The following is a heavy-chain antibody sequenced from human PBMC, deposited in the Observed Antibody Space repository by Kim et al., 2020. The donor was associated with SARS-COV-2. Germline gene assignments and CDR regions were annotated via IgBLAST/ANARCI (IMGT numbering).Heavy chain of an antibody. V-gene: IGHV3-73*01. CDR1: GFTFSGSA. Sequence: GGSLRLSCAATGFTFSGSAMHWVRQASGKGLEWVGRIRSKANSYATAYAASVKGRFTISRDDSKNTAYLQMNSLKTEDTAVYYCTRQGYCSGGSCYEDYGMDVWGQGTTVTVSS. CDR2: IRSKANSYAT. J-gene: IGHJ6*02. CDR3: TRQGYCSGGSCYEDYGMDV. D-gene: IGHD2-15*01.